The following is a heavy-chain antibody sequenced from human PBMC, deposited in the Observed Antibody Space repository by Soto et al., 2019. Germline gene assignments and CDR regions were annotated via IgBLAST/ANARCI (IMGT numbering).Heavy chain of an antibody. CDR2: ISSSSSYI. J-gene: IGHJ5*02. CDR1: GFTFSSYS. V-gene: IGHV3-21*01. D-gene: IGHD4-17*01. CDR3: ASDTKAHYGDYSWGSVWFDP. Sequence: PGGSLRLSCAASGFTFSSYSMNWVRQAPGEGLEWVSSISSSSSYIYYAYSVKGRFTISRDNAKNSLYLQMNSLRAEDTAVYYCASDTKAHYGDYSWGSVWFDPWGQGSMVTVSS.